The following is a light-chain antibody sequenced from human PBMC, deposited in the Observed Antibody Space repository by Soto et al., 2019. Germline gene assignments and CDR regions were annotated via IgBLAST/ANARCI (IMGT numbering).Light chain of an antibody. V-gene: IGKV1-9*01. Sequence: VARVTVPCRASQGIGTYLVWYQQKSGKAPTVLIYASSTLQTGVPSRFSGSGSGTDFSLTISSLHPEDVATYYCQQVDSYPRTFGQGTKVDIK. CDR2: ASS. CDR1: QGIGTY. CDR3: QQVDSYPRT. J-gene: IGKJ1*01.